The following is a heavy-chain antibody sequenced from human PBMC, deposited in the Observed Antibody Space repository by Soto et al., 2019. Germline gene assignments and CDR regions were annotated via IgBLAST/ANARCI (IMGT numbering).Heavy chain of an antibody. CDR2: IYYSGST. CDR1: GVSISSGDYY. Sequence: SETLSLSCTVSGVSISSGDYYWSWIRQPPGKGLEWIGYIYYSGSTYYNPSLKSRVTISVDTSKNQFSLKLSSVTAADTAVYYCARNRVTQSDYWGQGTLVTVSS. D-gene: IGHD2-21*02. V-gene: IGHV4-30-4*01. CDR3: ARNRVTQSDY. J-gene: IGHJ4*02.